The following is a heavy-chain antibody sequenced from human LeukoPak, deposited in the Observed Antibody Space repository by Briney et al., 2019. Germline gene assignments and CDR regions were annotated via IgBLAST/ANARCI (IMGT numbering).Heavy chain of an antibody. CDR3: ARDLPWGAPNNWYFDL. V-gene: IGHV3-30*04. Sequence: GGSLRLSCAASGFTFSSYAMHWVRQAPGKGLEWVAVISYDGSNKYYADSVKGRFTISRDNSKNTLYLQMNSLRAEDTAVYYCARDLPWGAPNNWYFDLWGRGTLVTVSS. J-gene: IGHJ2*01. CDR1: GFTFSSYA. CDR2: ISYDGSNK. D-gene: IGHD7-27*01.